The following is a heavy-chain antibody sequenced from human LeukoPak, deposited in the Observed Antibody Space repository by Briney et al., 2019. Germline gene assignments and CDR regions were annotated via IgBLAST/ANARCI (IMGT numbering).Heavy chain of an antibody. CDR1: GGSINSSSYY. Sequence: SETLSLTCTVSGGSINSSSYYWGWIRQPPGKGLEWIGSIYYSGSTYYNPSLKSRVTISVDTSKNQFSLKLSSVTAADTAVYYRATPRRHYYASRGDDWFDPWGQGTLVTVSS. D-gene: IGHD3-10*01. J-gene: IGHJ5*02. V-gene: IGHV4-39*01. CDR3: ATPRRHYYASRGDDWFDP. CDR2: IYYSGST.